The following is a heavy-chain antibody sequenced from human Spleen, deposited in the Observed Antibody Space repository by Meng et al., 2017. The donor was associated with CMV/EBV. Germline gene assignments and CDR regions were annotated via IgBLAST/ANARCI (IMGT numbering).Heavy chain of an antibody. CDR3: ARGGTFGVVNWFDP. J-gene: IGHJ5*02. Sequence: SETLSLTCTVSGGSVSSGSYYWSWIRQPPGKGLEWIGYIYYSGSTNYNPSLKSRVTISVDTSKNQFSLKLSSVTAADTAVYYCARGGTFGVVNWFDPWGQGTLVTVS. V-gene: IGHV4-61*01. CDR1: GGSVSSGSYY. D-gene: IGHD3-3*01. CDR2: IYYSGST.